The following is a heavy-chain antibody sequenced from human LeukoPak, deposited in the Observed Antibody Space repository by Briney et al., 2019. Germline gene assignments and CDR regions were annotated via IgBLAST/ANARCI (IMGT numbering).Heavy chain of an antibody. CDR2: INHSGST. J-gene: IGHJ2*01. CDR3: ARGLYGATWYFDL. CDR1: GGSFSGYY. V-gene: IGHV4-34*01. D-gene: IGHD4-17*01. Sequence: PSETLSLTCAVYGGSFSGYYWSWIRQPPGKALEWIGEINHSGSTNYNPSLKSRVTMSVDTSKNQFSLRLSSVTAADTAVYYFARGLYGATWYFDLWGRGTLVTVSS.